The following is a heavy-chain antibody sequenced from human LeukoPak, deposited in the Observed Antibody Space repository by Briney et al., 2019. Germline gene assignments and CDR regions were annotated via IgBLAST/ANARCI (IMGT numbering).Heavy chain of an antibody. J-gene: IGHJ5*02. CDR3: ARDPSLIAAAGYNWFDP. D-gene: IGHD6-13*01. V-gene: IGHV1-46*01. Sequence: ASVKVSCKASGYTFTSYYMHWVRQAPGQGLEWMGIINPSGGSTSYAQKFQGRVTMTRDTSTSTAYMELSSLRSEDTAVYYCARDPSLIAAAGYNWFDPWGQGTLVTVSS. CDR2: INPSGGST. CDR1: GYTFTSYY.